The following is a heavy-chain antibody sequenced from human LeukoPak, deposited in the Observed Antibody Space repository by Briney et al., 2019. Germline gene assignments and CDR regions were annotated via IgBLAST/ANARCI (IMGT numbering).Heavy chain of an antibody. V-gene: IGHV4-39*07. J-gene: IGHJ4*02. CDR2: INHSGST. Sequence: PSETLSLTCTVSGGSISSSSYYWSWIRQPPGKGLEWIGEINHSGSTNYNPSLKSRVTISVDTSKNQFSLKLSSVTAADTAVYYCARFVDAYASTFDYWGQGTLVTVSS. CDR3: ARFVDAYASTFDY. CDR1: GGSISSSSYY. D-gene: IGHD2-8*01.